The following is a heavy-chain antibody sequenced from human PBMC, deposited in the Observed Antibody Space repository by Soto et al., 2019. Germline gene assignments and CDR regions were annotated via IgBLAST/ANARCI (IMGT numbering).Heavy chain of an antibody. V-gene: IGHV4-39*01. Sequence: SETLSLTCTVSGGSISSSNYYWAWIRQPQGKGLXWXGXXXYXEXTXYXXXXKSRVTISVDTSKNQVSLKLFSVTAAHTAVYYCVSAAKWELLFDYWGQGTLVTVSS. J-gene: IGHJ4*02. CDR1: GGSISSSNYY. CDR3: VSAAKWELLFDY. D-gene: IGHD1-26*01. CDR2: XXYXEXT.